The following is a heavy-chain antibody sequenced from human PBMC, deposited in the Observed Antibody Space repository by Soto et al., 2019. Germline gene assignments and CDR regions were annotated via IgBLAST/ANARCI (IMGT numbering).Heavy chain of an antibody. D-gene: IGHD4-4*01. CDR3: ARDPPGFHSAFDF. CDR1: GDSVSSNGAA. CDR2: TYYRSRWYS. V-gene: IGHV6-1*01. J-gene: IGHJ4*02. Sequence: SQTLSLTCAISGDSVSSNGAAWNWIRQSPSRGLEWLGRTYYRSRWYSDYAPSVKSRITVHPDTSQNQFSLQLNSVTPEDTAISYCARDPPGFHSAFDFWGQGNLVTVSS.